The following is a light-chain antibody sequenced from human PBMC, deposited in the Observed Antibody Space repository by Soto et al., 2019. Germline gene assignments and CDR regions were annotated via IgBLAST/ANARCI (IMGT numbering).Light chain of an antibody. J-gene: IGKJ1*01. CDR1: QSISTY. CDR2: AAS. CDR3: QQTYSTPPT. V-gene: IGKV1-39*01. Sequence: DIQMTQSPSSLSASVRDRVTITCRASQSISTYLKWYQQKAGLAPKLLIYAASSLQSGVPSRFSGSGSGTDFTLTISSLQPEDFATYYCQQTYSTPPTFGQGTKVDIK.